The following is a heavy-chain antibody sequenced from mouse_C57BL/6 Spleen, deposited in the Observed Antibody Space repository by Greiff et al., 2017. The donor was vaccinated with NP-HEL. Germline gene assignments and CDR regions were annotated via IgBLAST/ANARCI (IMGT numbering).Heavy chain of an antibody. Sequence: EVQLQQSVPELVKPGASVKISCKASGYTFTDYYMNWVKQSHGKSLEWIGDINPNNGGTSYNQKFKGKATLTVDKSSSTAYMELRSLTSEDSAVYYCAREGNSAYWGQGTLVTVSA. D-gene: IGHD2-1*01. CDR3: AREGNSAY. CDR1: GYTFTDYY. J-gene: IGHJ3*01. CDR2: INPNNGGT. V-gene: IGHV1-26*01.